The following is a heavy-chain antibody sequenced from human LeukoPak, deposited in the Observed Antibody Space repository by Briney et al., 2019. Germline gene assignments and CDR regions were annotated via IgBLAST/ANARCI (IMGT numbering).Heavy chain of an antibody. CDR1: GGSISSSSYY. D-gene: IGHD1-26*01. CDR2: IYYSGST. J-gene: IGHJ5*02. Sequence: PSETLSLTCTVSGGSISSSSYYWGWIRQPPGKGLEWIGSIYYSGSTYYNPSLKNRVTISVDTSKNQFSLKLSSVTAADTAVYYCARVGKLRRFDPWGQGTLVTVSS. CDR3: ARVGKLRRFDP. V-gene: IGHV4-39*07.